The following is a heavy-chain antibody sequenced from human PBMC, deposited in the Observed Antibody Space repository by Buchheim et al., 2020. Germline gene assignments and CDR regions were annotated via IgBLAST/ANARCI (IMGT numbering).Heavy chain of an antibody. CDR2: INPNSGGT. D-gene: IGHD3-22*01. V-gene: IGHV1-2*02. J-gene: IGHJ6*02. CDR1: GYTFTGYY. CDR3: ASPYDSSGYYGLSMDV. Sequence: QVQLVQSGAEVKKPGAPVKVSCKASGYTFTGYYMHWVRQAPGQGLEWMGWINPNSGGTNYAQTFQGRVTMTRDTSIRPAYMELSRLRSDDTAVYYCASPYDSSGYYGLSMDVWGQGTT.